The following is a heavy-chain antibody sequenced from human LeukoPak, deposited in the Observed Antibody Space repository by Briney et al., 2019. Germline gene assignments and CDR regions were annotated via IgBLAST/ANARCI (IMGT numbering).Heavy chain of an antibody. V-gene: IGHV3-21*04. CDR1: GFTFSSYS. D-gene: IGHD4-17*01. J-gene: IGHJ4*02. Sequence: GGSLRLSCAASGFTFSSYSMNWVRQAPGKGLEWVSSISSSSSYIYYADSVKGRFTISRDNSKNTLYLQMNSLRAEDTAVYYCAKGSDYGDQNFDYWGQGTLVTVSS. CDR3: AKGSDYGDQNFDY. CDR2: ISSSSSYI.